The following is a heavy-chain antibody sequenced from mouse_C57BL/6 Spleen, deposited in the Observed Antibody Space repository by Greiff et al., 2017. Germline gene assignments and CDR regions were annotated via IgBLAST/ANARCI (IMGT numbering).Heavy chain of an antibody. CDR1: GFTFSSYA. D-gene: IGHD3-2*02. V-gene: IGHV5-4*01. Sequence: EVQGVESGGGLVKPGGSLKLSCAASGFTFSSYAMSWVRQTPEKRLEWVATISDGGRYTYYPDNVKGRFTISRDNAKNNLYLQMSHLKSEDTVMYYCARDSSGYYFDYWGQGTTLTVSS. CDR2: ISDGGRYT. J-gene: IGHJ2*01. CDR3: ARDSSGYYFDY.